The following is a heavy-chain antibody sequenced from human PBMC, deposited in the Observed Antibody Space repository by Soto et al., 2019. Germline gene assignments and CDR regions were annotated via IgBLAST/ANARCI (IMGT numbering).Heavy chain of an antibody. CDR1: GYSISGAYY. V-gene: IGHV4-38-2*01. D-gene: IGHD1-20*01. CDR2: VNYNGVT. Sequence: ETLSLTCGVSGYSISGAYYWSCIWQSPGKGLEWIGCVNYNGVTFYNPSLKSRVTMTVETSKNHFSLRLTSVTATDTAMYFCARGVTGTLDFWGQGTLVTVSS. J-gene: IGHJ4*02. CDR3: ARGVTGTLDF.